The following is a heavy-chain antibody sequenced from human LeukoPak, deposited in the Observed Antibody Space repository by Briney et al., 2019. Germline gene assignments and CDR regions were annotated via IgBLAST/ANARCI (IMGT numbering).Heavy chain of an antibody. CDR2: IYYSGST. V-gene: IGHV4-39*01. D-gene: IGHD2-15*01. Sequence: SETLSLPCTICGDSISSSSYYWGWIRQPPGKGLEWIGSIYYSGSTYYNPSLKSRVTISVDTSKNQFSLKLSSVTAADTAVYYCARHPRTYCSGGSCYIYYYYMDVWGKGTTVTVSS. CDR3: ARHPRTYCSGGSCYIYYYYMDV. CDR1: GDSISSSSYY. J-gene: IGHJ6*03.